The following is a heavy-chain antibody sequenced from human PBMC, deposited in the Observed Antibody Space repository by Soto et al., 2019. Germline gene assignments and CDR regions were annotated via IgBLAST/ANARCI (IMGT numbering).Heavy chain of an antibody. D-gene: IGHD2-15*01. Sequence: EVQLVESGGGLVQPGGSLRFSCVASGFTFSNYWMYWVRQAPGEGLVWVSRINSDGSVSSYADSVKGRLTISRDNVKNTLYLQMDSLRAEDTAVYYCARGDCVGGTCYSLAGSFYYYMDVWGKGTTVTVFS. V-gene: IGHV3-74*01. CDR3: ARGDCVGGTCYSLAGSFYYYMDV. CDR2: INSDGSVS. CDR1: GFTFSNYW. J-gene: IGHJ6*03.